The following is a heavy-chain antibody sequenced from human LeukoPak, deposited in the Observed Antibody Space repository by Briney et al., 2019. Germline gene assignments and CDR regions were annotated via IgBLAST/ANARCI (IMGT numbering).Heavy chain of an antibody. Sequence: SWIRQHPGKGLEWMGRIDPSDSYTNYSPSFQGHVTISADKSISTAYLQWSSLKASDTAMYYCARLGRGYCSGGSCLGHLDYWGQGTLVTVSS. D-gene: IGHD2-15*01. V-gene: IGHV5-10-1*01. CDR2: IDPSDSYT. J-gene: IGHJ4*02. CDR3: ARLGRGYCSGGSCLGHLDY.